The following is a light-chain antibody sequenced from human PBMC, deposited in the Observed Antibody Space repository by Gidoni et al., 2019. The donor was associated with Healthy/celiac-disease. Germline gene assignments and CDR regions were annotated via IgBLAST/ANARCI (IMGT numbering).Light chain of an antibody. CDR1: SSNIGSNT. CDR3: AAWDDSLNGV. CDR2: SNN. Sequence: QSVLTQPPSASGPPGQRVTISCAGSSSNIGSNTVNCYQQLPGTAPKLLIYSNNQRPSGVPARFSGSKSCTSASLAISGLQSEDEADYYCAAWDDSLNGVFGTGTKVTVL. V-gene: IGLV1-44*01. J-gene: IGLJ1*01.